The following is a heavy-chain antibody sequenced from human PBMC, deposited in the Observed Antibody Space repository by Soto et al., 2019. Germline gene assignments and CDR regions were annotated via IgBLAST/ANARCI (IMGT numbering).Heavy chain of an antibody. V-gene: IGHV1-18*04. CDR3: ARSRWAAAALNWFDP. J-gene: IGHJ5*02. CDR1: GYTFTSYG. Sequence: ASVKVSCKASGYTFTSYGISWVRQAPGQGLEWMGWISPYNGNTNYAQKLQGRVTMTTDTSTSTAYMELRSLRSDDTAVYYCARSRWAAAALNWFDPWGQGTLVTVSS. D-gene: IGHD6-13*01. CDR2: ISPYNGNT.